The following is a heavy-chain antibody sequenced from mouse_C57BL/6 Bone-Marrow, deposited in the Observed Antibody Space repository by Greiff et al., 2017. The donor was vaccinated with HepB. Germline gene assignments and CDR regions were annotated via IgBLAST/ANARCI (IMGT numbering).Heavy chain of an antibody. CDR3: ARLGGKGRYFDY. Sequence: VQLQQSGAELARPGASVKLSCKASGYTFTSYGISWVKQRTGQGLEWIGEIYPRSGNTYYNEKFKGKATLTADKSSSTAYMELRSLTSEDSAVYFCARLGGKGRYFDYWGQGTTLTVSS. D-gene: IGHD2-1*01. CDR2: IYPRSGNT. J-gene: IGHJ2*01. CDR1: GYTFTSYG. V-gene: IGHV1-81*01.